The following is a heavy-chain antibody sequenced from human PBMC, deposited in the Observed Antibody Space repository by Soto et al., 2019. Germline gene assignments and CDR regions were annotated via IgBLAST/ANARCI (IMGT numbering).Heavy chain of an antibody. V-gene: IGHV1-3*01. CDR1: GYASLSYA. J-gene: IGHJ4*02. CDR2: INAGVDGT. Sequence: QVQLVQSGPEMMQPGASVKVSCKASGYASLSYAMHWVRQVHGQVYEWLGWINAGVDGTMYSERFQGRLRITRDTAANTVYMELNALTSEDTSVYYCAREVPGVTSFDYWGQGILVIVSS. CDR3: AREVPGVTSFDY. D-gene: IGHD3-10*01.